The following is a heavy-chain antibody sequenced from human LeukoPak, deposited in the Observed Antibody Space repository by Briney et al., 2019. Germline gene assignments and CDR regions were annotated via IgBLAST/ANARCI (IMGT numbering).Heavy chain of an antibody. CDR3: ARVNSPLRFYDI. J-gene: IGHJ3*02. Sequence: GGSLRLSCAASGFTFSSYWMSWVRQAPGKGLEWVSVIYSGGSTYYADSVKGRFTISRDNSKNTLYLQMSSLRAEDTAVYYCARVNSPLRFYDIWGQGTMVTVSS. D-gene: IGHD3-3*01. V-gene: IGHV3-53*01. CDR2: IYSGGST. CDR1: GFTFSSYW.